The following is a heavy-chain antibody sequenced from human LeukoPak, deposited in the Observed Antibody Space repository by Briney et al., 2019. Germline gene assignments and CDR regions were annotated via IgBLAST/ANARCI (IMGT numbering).Heavy chain of an antibody. D-gene: IGHD3-22*01. J-gene: IGHJ4*02. V-gene: IGHV3-21*01. CDR2: ISRGSSYI. Sequence: PGGSLRLSCAASGFTFSSYSINWVRQAPGKGLEWVSSISRGSSYIYYADSVKGRFTISRDNAKNSLYLQMNSLRAEDTAVYYCARDWGYYDSSGYYYPYYFDYWGQRTLVTVSS. CDR3: ARDWGYYDSSGYYYPYYFDY. CDR1: GFTFSSYS.